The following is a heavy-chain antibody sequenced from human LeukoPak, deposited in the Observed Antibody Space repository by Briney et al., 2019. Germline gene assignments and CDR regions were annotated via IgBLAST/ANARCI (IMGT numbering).Heavy chain of an antibody. Sequence: GGSLRLSCAASGFTFDDYAMHWVRQAPGKGLEWVSGISWNSGSIGYADSVKGRFTISRDNAKNPLYLQMNSLRAEDTALYYCAKGPYSSSWYNWFDPWGQGTLVTVSS. D-gene: IGHD6-13*01. V-gene: IGHV3-9*01. J-gene: IGHJ5*02. CDR3: AKGPYSSSWYNWFDP. CDR2: ISWNSGSI. CDR1: GFTFDDYA.